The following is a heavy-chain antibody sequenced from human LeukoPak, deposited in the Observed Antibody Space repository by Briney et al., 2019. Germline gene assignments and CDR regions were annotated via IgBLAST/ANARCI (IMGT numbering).Heavy chain of an antibody. V-gene: IGHV4-4*07. D-gene: IGHD3-22*01. CDR3: ASLSSGAAFDV. CDR2: LHATESA. J-gene: IGHJ3*01. CDR1: GAYINNYY. Sequence: SETLSLTRTVSGAYINNYYWTCIRQPAAQGLEWIGRLHATESAIYNPSPKGRVTISLDTSKDQLSLTLTSVTAADSAVYYCASLSSGAAFDVWGQGAVVTVSS.